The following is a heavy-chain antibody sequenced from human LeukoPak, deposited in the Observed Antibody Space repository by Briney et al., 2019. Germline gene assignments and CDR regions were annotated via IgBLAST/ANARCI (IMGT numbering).Heavy chain of an antibody. V-gene: IGHV1-46*01. Sequence: ASVTDSFLASGYTFTNYYMHWVRQAPGQGLEWMGIINPSGGSTSYAQKFQGRVTTTRDTSTNTVYMELSSLRSEDTAVYYCALDMATGYWGQGTLVTVSS. CDR1: GYTFTNYY. CDR3: ALDMATGY. D-gene: IGHD2-21*02. CDR2: INPSGGST. J-gene: IGHJ4*02.